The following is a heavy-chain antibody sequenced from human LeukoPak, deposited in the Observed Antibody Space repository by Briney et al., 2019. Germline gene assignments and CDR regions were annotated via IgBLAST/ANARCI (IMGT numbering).Heavy chain of an antibody. CDR2: MNPNSGNT. CDR3: ARGSILLWFGESYGT. J-gene: IGHJ4*02. Sequence: ASVKVSCKASGYTFTSYGISWVRQATGQGLEWMGWMNPNSGNTAYAQKFQGRVTMTRNTSISTAYMELSSLRSEDTAVYYCARGSILLWFGESYGTWGQGTLVTVSS. V-gene: IGHV1-8*02. CDR1: GYTFTSYG. D-gene: IGHD3-10*01.